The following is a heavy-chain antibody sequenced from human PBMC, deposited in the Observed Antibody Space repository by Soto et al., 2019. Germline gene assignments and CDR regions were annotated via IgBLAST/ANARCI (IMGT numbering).Heavy chain of an antibody. Sequence: QVQLLQSGAEVKKPGASVIISCKASGYSFTFYYIYWVRQAPGQGLEWIGKINPAGGATTYAQTFQGRVAITSDASTGTVYLELSSLTSDDTAVYFCARGRRHTFWGQGTLVSVSS. D-gene: IGHD2-2*02. V-gene: IGHV1-46*01. CDR3: ARGRRHTF. CDR1: GYSFTFYY. CDR2: INPAGGAT. J-gene: IGHJ4*02.